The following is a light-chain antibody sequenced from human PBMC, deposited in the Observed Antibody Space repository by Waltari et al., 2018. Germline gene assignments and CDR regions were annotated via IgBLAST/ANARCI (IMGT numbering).Light chain of an antibody. Sequence: EGDTLSCRASQSVVGGYVAWYQQKPGQAPRLLIYDASSRATGIPDRFTGSGSGADFTLTISRLEPEDSGIYYCQQYATSPQTFGQGTKVEIK. CDR1: QSVVGGY. CDR3: QQYATSPQT. CDR2: DAS. J-gene: IGKJ1*01. V-gene: IGKV3-20*01.